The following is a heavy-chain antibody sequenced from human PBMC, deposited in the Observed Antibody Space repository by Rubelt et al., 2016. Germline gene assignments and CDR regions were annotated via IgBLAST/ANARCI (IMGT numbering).Heavy chain of an antibody. CDR1: GYPFTTYG. D-gene: IGHD3-10*01. CDR3: AGDRWGGSGSYFRGDY. Sequence: QVQLVQSGAEVKRPGASVKVSCKASGYPFTTYGVTWVRQAPGQGLEWMGWISTFSGNTNYAPKFQGRVTLTTDTPTNTAYMELRSLRCDDTAVYYCAGDRWGGSGSYFRGDYWGQGTLVTVSA. J-gene: IGHJ4*02. V-gene: IGHV1-18*01. CDR2: ISTFSGNT.